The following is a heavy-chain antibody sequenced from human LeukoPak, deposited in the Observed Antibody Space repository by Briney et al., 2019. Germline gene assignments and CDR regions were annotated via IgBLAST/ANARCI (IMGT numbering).Heavy chain of an antibody. Sequence: PGGSLRLSCAASGFTFSSYWMTWIRQAPGKGLEWVSYISSSGSTIYYADSVKGRFTISMDNAKNSLNLQMSSLRAEDTAVYYCASWGVTVTADGMDVWGQGTTVTVSS. CDR1: GFTFSSYW. CDR2: ISSSGSTI. V-gene: IGHV3-11*01. D-gene: IGHD3-10*01. J-gene: IGHJ6*02. CDR3: ASWGVTVTADGMDV.